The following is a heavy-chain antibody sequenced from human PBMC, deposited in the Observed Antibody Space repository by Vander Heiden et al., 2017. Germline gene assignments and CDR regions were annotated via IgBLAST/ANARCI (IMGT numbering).Heavy chain of an antibody. D-gene: IGHD2-2*02. V-gene: IGHV6-1*01. CDR3: ARTTCSSTSCYTYYFDY. J-gene: IGHJ4*02. CDR2: TYYRSKWYN. CDR1: GDSVSSHSAA. Sequence: QVQLQQSGPGLVKPSQTLSLTCAISGDSVSSHSAARNWIRQSPSRGLEWLGRTYYRSKWYNDYAVSVKSRITINPDTSKNQFSLQLNSVTPEDTAVYYCARTTCSSTSCYTYYFDYWGQGTLVTVSS.